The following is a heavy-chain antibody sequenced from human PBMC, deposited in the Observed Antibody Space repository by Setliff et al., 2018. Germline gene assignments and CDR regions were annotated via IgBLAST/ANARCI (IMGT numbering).Heavy chain of an antibody. D-gene: IGHD3-3*01. V-gene: IGHV3-30-3*01. Sequence: RLSCAASGFTFSSYAMHWVRQAPGKGLEWVAVISYDGSNKYYADSVKGRFTISRDNSKNTLYLQMNSLRAEDTAVYYCARVFGPATAPFDYWGQGTLVTVSS. CDR2: ISYDGSNK. CDR3: ARVFGPATAPFDY. CDR1: GFTFSSYA. J-gene: IGHJ4*02.